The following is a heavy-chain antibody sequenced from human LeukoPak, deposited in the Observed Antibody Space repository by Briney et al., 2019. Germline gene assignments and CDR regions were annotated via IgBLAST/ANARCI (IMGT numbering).Heavy chain of an antibody. V-gene: IGHV4-59*08. CDR3: ARNRPHGPIDY. CDR2: IYYSGST. Sequence: SETLSLTCTVSGGSISNYYWSWIRQPPGKGLEWIGYIYYSGSTNYNPSLKSRVTISVDTSKNQFSLKLSSVTAADTAVYYCARNRPHGPIDYWGQGTLVTVSS. CDR1: GGSISNYY. J-gene: IGHJ4*02. D-gene: IGHD1-14*01.